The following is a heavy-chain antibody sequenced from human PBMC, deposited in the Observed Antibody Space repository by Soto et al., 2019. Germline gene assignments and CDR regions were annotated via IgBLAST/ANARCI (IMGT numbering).Heavy chain of an antibody. Sequence: EVQVVESGGGLVQPGGSLRLSCAASGFPFTPFWMHWVRQAPGKGLVWLSHINSDGSTKVYADSVKGRFTISRDNAKNTLYLQMNSLKAEDTAVYYCVRDRGSPDSFNVCGRGTMVTVSS. CDR2: INSDGSTK. D-gene: IGHD3-16*01. J-gene: IGHJ3*01. CDR3: VRDRGSPDSFNV. V-gene: IGHV3-74*01. CDR1: GFPFTPFW.